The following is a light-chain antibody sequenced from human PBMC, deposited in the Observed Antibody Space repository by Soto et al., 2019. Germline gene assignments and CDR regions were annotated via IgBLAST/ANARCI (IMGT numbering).Light chain of an antibody. V-gene: IGLV2-14*01. Sequence: QSALTQPASVSGSPGQSITLSCTGTSSDIGGYNYVSWYQQHPGEAPKLVIYEVSNRPSGVSNRFSGSKSGNTASLTISGLQADDEADYYCCSKTSSITYVFGSGTKLTVL. CDR2: EVS. CDR3: CSKTSSITYV. CDR1: SSDIGGYNY. J-gene: IGLJ1*01.